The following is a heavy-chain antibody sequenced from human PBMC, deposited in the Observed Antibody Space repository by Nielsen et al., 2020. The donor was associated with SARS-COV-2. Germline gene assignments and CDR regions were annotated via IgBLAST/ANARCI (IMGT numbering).Heavy chain of an antibody. CDR2: IYYSGST. V-gene: IGHV4-39*02. Sequence: WIRQPPGKGLEWIGNIYYSGSTYYNPSLKGRVTISVDTSKNQFSLKLASITAADTAVYYCVRDRGSGWSRGRNYNYFGMDVWGQGTTVTVSS. CDR3: VRDRGSGWSRGRNYNYFGMDV. D-gene: IGHD6-19*01. J-gene: IGHJ6*02.